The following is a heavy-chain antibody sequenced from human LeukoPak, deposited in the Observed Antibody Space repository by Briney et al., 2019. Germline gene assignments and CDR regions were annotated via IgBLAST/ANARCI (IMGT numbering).Heavy chain of an antibody. CDR3: ARAGYDFWSGHYYYYGMDV. CDR1: GFTFSSYA. CDR2: ISYDGSNK. J-gene: IGHJ6*02. Sequence: GGSLRLSCAASGFTFSSYAMHWVRQAPGKGPEWVAVISYDGSNKYYADSVKGRFTISRDNSKNTLYLQMNSLRAEDTAVYYCARAGYDFWSGHYYYYGMDVWGQGTTVTVSS. D-gene: IGHD3-3*01. V-gene: IGHV3-30-3*01.